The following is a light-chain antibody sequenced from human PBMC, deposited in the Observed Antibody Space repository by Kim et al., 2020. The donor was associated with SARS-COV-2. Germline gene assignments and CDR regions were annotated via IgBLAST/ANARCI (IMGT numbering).Light chain of an antibody. CDR2: WAS. Sequence: DIVMTQSPDSLAVSLGERATINCKSSQSLLYSSSTESYLAWYQQRPGQPPKLLIYWASTRESGVPARFSGSGSGTDFTLTISNLQAEDVAVYYCLQYHSTPRTFGQGTKLEIK. J-gene: IGKJ1*01. CDR1: QSLLYSSSTESY. V-gene: IGKV4-1*01. CDR3: LQYHSTPRT.